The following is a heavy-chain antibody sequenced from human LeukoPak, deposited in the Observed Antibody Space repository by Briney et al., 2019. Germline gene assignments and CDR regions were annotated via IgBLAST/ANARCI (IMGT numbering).Heavy chain of an antibody. V-gene: IGHV1-46*01. J-gene: IGHJ3*02. CDR1: GYTFTTYY. CDR3: ARDRWSEGYYDILTGYYDAFDI. Sequence: ASVKVSCKASGYTFTTYYMHWVRQAPGQGLEWMGIINLSGGITNYAQKFQGRVTMTRDMSTGTVYMELSSLRSEDTAVYYCARDRWSEGYYDILTGYYDAFDIWGQGTMVTVSS. D-gene: IGHD3-9*01. CDR2: INLSGGIT.